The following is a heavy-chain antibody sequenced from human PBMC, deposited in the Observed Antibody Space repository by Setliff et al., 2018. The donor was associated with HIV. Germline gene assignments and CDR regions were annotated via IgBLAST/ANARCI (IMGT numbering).Heavy chain of an antibody. V-gene: IGHV4-39*07. D-gene: IGHD3-16*01. Sequence: SETLSLTCTVSGGSITSGSDYWSWIRQPPGKGLEWIGSIYHSGSTYYSPSLKSRVTISADTSKNQFSLKLSSVTAADTAVYYCARGYNYAYSDYWGQGALVTVSS. CDR1: GGSITSGSDY. CDR2: IYHSGST. J-gene: IGHJ4*02. CDR3: ARGYNYAYSDY.